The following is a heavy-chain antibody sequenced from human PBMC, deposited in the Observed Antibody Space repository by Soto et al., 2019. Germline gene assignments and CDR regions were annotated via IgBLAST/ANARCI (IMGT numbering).Heavy chain of an antibody. V-gene: IGHV4-31*11. CDR2: IYSSGST. CDR1: GGSIISASYS. J-gene: IGHJ5*02. D-gene: IGHD6-6*01. CDR3: AREDAARIERWFDA. Sequence: QVQLQESGPRLVKPSQTLSLSCAVSGGSIISASYSWNWLRQSPGRGLEWIGHIYSSGSTYYNPSLKSRVSISVDTSNNQCSLKLTSVTAADTAVYFCAREDAARIERWFDAWGQGILVTVSS.